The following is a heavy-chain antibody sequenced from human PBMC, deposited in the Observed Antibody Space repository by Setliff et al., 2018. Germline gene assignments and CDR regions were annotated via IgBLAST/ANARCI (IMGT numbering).Heavy chain of an antibody. J-gene: IGHJ3*02. Sequence: SETLSLTCAVYDGSFSDYYWSWIRQPPGKGLEWIGEINHYGSTKYKSSLKSRVAISVDTSKNQFSLKLNSVTAADTAVYYCARRWNFGPYGSGIHDGFDMWGQGTMVTVSS. V-gene: IGHV4-34*01. CDR2: INHYGST. CDR1: DGSFSDYY. CDR3: ARRWNFGPYGSGIHDGFDM. D-gene: IGHD3-10*01.